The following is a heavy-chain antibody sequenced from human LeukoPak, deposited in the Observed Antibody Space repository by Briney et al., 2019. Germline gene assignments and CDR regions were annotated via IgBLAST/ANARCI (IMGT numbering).Heavy chain of an antibody. Sequence: PSETLSLTCAVYGGSFSGYYWSWIRQPPGKGLEWIGEINHSGSTNYNPSLKSRVTISVDTSKNQFSLKLSSVTAADTAVYYCARRSGYDILTGYRPWSEAPFDIWGQGTMVTVSS. J-gene: IGHJ3*02. CDR2: INHSGST. D-gene: IGHD3-9*01. CDR3: ARRSGYDILTGYRPWSEAPFDI. V-gene: IGHV4-34*01. CDR1: GGSFSGYY.